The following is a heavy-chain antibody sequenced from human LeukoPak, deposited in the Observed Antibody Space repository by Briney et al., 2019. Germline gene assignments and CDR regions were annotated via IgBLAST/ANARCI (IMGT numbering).Heavy chain of an antibody. Sequence: SQTLSLTCTVSGGSISSGGYYGSWIRQPRGKGREWIGYIYHSVSTYYNPSLKSRVTISVDRSKNQFSLKLSSVTAADTAVYYCARGRGYSYGRPNWFDPWGQGTLVTVTS. CDR1: GGSISSGGYY. CDR3: ARGRGYSYGRPNWFDP. CDR2: IYHSVST. D-gene: IGHD5-18*01. V-gene: IGHV4-30-2*01. J-gene: IGHJ5*02.